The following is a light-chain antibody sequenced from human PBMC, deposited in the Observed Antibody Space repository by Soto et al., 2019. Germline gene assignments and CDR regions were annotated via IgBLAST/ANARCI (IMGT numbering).Light chain of an antibody. CDR1: QSIGRW. CDR3: QQYNSYWT. V-gene: IGKV1-5*01. Sequence: DLQMTQSPSTLSASVGDRVTITCRARQSIGRWLAWYQQKPGKAPNVLIYDASTLKSGVPSRFSGSGSGTDFTLTISSLHPDDSAIDYCQQYNSYWTFGQGTKVDIK. J-gene: IGKJ1*01. CDR2: DAS.